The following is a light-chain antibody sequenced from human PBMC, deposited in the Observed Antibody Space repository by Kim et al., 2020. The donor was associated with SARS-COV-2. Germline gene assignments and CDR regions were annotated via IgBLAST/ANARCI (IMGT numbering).Light chain of an antibody. CDR2: DNN. CDR1: SSNIGNNY. V-gene: IGLV1-51*01. CDR3: GTWDSSLSAV. Sequence: PGQKVTISCSGSSSNIGNNYVSWYQQLPGTAPKLLIYDNNKRPSGIPDRFSGSKSGTSATLGITGLQTRDETDYYCGTWDSSLSAVFGGGTQLTVL. J-gene: IGLJ3*02.